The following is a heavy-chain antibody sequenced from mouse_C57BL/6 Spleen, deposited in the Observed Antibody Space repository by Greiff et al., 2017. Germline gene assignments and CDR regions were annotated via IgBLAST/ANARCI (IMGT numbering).Heavy chain of an antibody. D-gene: IGHD2-4*01. V-gene: IGHV1-5*01. CDR1: GYTFTSYW. J-gene: IGHJ1*03. Sequence: EVQLQQSGTVLARPGASVKMSCKTSGYTFTSYWMHWVKQRPGQGLEWIGAIYPGNSDTSYNQKFKSKATLTAVTSASTAYMELSSLTNEDSAVYYCTRSGGYDYVWYFDVWGTGTTVTVSA. CDR3: TRSGGYDYVWYFDV. CDR2: IYPGNSDT.